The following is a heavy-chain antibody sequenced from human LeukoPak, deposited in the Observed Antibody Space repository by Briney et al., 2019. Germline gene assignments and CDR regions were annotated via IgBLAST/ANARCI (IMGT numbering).Heavy chain of an antibody. D-gene: IGHD2-8*02. J-gene: IGHJ4*02. CDR1: GYTFTSYG. CDR2: ISAYNGNT. Sequence: ASVKVSCKASGYTFTSYGISWVRQAPGQGLEWMGWISAYNGNTNYAQKLQGRVTMTTDTSTSTAYMELRSLRSDDTAVYYCARVWARSPYGAWWFDYWGQGTLVTVSS. V-gene: IGHV1-18*01. CDR3: ARVWARSPYGAWWFDY.